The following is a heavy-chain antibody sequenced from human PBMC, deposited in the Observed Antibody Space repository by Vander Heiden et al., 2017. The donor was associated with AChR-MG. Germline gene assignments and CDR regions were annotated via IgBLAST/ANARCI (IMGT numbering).Heavy chain of an antibody. CDR1: GGSISSHY. CDR3: AGRQYDFLTGYYAFDI. Sequence: QVQLQESGPGLVKPSETLSLTCTVSGGSISSHYWSWIRQPPGKGLEWIGDIYYSGSTNYNPSLKSRVTISIDTSKNQFSLKLSSVTAADTAVYYCAGRQYDFLTGYYAFDIWGQGTMVTGSS. D-gene: IGHD3-9*01. V-gene: IGHV4-59*11. CDR2: IYYSGST. J-gene: IGHJ3*02.